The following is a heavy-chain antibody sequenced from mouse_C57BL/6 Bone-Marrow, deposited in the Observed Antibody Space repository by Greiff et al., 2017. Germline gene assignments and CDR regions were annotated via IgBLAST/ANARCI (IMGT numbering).Heavy chain of an antibody. J-gene: IGHJ4*01. CDR1: GFTFSDFY. CDR2: SRNKANDYTT. D-gene: IGHD4-1*01. CDR3: ARDACWDGGLYYAMDY. V-gene: IGHV7-1*01. Sequence: EVKLVESGGGLVQSGRSLRLSCATSGFTFSDFYMEWVRQAPGKGLEWIAASRNKANDYTTEYSASVKGRFIVSRDTSQSILYLQMNALRAEDTAIYYCARDACWDGGLYYAMDYWGQGTSVTVSS.